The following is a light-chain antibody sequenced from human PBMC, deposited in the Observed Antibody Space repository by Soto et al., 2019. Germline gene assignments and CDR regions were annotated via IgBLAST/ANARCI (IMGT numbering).Light chain of an antibody. Sequence: ELVMTQSPATLSVSPGERATLSCRASQSVSSSLAWYQQKPGQAPRLLIFGASTRATSIPARFSGSGSGTEFTLTISSLQSEDFAVYYCQQYNNWPYTFGQGTKLEIK. CDR1: QSVSSS. CDR2: GAS. J-gene: IGKJ2*01. V-gene: IGKV3-15*01. CDR3: QQYNNWPYT.